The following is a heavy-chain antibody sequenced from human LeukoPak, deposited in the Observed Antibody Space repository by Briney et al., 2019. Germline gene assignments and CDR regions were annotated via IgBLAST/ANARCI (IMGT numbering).Heavy chain of an antibody. CDR1: GYTFTSYY. CDR2: INPSGGST. Sequence: ASVTVSFKASGYTFTSYYMHWVRQAPGQGLEWMGIINPSGGSTSYAQKFQGRVTMTRDTSTSTVYMELSSLRSEDTAVYYCARDLYYDSSGYYRDYWGQGTLVTVSS. J-gene: IGHJ4*02. D-gene: IGHD3-22*01. CDR3: ARDLYYDSSGYYRDY. V-gene: IGHV1-46*01.